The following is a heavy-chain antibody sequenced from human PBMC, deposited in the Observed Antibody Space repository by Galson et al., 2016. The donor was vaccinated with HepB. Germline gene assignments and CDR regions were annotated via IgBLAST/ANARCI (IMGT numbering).Heavy chain of an antibody. D-gene: IGHD4-17*01. Sequence: SLRLSCAASGFTFSNAWMSWVRLAPGKGLEWVGRIKSRTDAGTTDYAAPVKDRFTISRDDSKKMLYLQMNSLKTEDTAVYCCATNPASVTTYRDYYSGMDVWGQGTTVTVSS. CDR2: IKSRTDAGTT. J-gene: IGHJ6*02. CDR1: GFTFSNAW. V-gene: IGHV3-15*01. CDR3: ATNPASVTTYRDYYSGMDV.